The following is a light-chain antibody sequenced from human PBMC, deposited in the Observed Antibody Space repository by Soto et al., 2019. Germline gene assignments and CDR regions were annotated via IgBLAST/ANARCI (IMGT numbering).Light chain of an antibody. CDR2: LGS. CDR1: QSLLHSTGYNF. Sequence: DILLTQSPLSLPVTPGEPASISCRSSQSLLHSTGYNFLDWYLQRPGQSPQLLIYLGSNRASGGPDRFNGSGSGTDFTLKITRVEAEDVGIYYCMQALQTPYPFGQGTKLDIK. V-gene: IGKV2-28*01. CDR3: MQALQTPYP. J-gene: IGKJ2*01.